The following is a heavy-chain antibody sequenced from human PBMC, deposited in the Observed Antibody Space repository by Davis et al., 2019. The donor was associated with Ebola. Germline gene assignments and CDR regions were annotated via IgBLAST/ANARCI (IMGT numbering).Heavy chain of an antibody. J-gene: IGHJ6*02. CDR3: GKDLGYYGVDV. CDR1: GFTFSSYG. V-gene: IGHV3-30*02. CDR2: IRNDGINK. Sequence: PGGSLRLSCAASGFTFSSYGMYWVRQAPGKGLEWVAFIRNDGINKYYADSVKGRFTISRDNSKNTLYLQLSSLRAEDAAVYYCGKDLGYYGVDVWGQGTTVTVS.